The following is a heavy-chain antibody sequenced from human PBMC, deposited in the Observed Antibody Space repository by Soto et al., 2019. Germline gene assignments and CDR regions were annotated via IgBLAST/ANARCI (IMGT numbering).Heavy chain of an antibody. Sequence: SETLSLTCAVYGGSFSGYYWSWIRQPPGKGLEWIGEINHSGSTNYNPSLKSRVTISVDTSKDQFSLKLSSVTAADTAVYYCARGLSPDYDFWSGTSWGYSPRPRVAYGMDVWGQGTTVTVSS. CDR3: ARGLSPDYDFWSGTSWGYSPRPRVAYGMDV. J-gene: IGHJ6*02. V-gene: IGHV4-34*01. D-gene: IGHD3-3*01. CDR2: INHSGST. CDR1: GGSFSGYY.